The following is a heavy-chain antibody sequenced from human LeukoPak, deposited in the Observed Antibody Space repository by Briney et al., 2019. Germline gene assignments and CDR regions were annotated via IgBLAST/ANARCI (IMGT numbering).Heavy chain of an antibody. V-gene: IGHV5-51*01. CDR3: ARQGDSSWLNKFDL. CDR1: GYSFTTYW. CDR2: IYPGDSDT. D-gene: IGHD3-22*01. J-gene: IGHJ5*02. Sequence: GESLKISCKGSGYSFTTYWIGWVRPMPGKGLEWMGIIYPGDSDTRYSPSFQGQVTISADKSISTAYLQWSSLKTSDTAMYYCARQGDSSWLNKFDLWGQGTLVSVSS.